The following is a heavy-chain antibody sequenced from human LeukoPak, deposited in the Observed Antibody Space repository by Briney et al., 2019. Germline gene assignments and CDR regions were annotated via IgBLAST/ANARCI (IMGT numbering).Heavy chain of an antibody. CDR3: ASPSGASTW. J-gene: IGHJ4*02. CDR1: GGSIGSNIW. V-gene: IGHV4-4*02. Sequence: SGTLSLTCAVFGGSIGSNIWWSWVRQPPGKGLEWIGEFYHSGNTNYNPSLKSRVTISVDKSKNQFSLTLSSVTAADTAVYYCASPSGASTWWGQGTLVTVSS. CDR2: FYHSGNT. D-gene: IGHD2-15*01.